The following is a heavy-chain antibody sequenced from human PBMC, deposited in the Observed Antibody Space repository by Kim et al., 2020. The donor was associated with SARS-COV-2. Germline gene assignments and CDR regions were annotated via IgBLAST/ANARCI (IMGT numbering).Heavy chain of an antibody. CDR3: ARNSYYDNSGGDS. CDR1: GFTFSSYS. D-gene: IGHD3-22*01. V-gene: IGHV3-48*04. J-gene: IGHJ4*02. Sequence: GGSLRLSCAASGFTFSSYSMNWVRQAPGKGLEWVSYISSSSNTIYYADSVKGRFTISRDNAKNSLYLQMNSLRAEDTAVYYCARNSYYDNSGGDSWGQGTLVTVSS. CDR2: ISSSSNTI.